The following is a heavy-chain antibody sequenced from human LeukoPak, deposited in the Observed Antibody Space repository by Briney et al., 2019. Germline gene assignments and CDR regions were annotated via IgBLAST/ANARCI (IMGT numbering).Heavy chain of an antibody. CDR2: ISAYNGNT. D-gene: IGHD2-15*01. V-gene: IGHV1-18*01. CDR3: ARDGEGYCSGGSCYYYGMDV. CDR1: GYTFTSYG. J-gene: IGHJ6*02. Sequence: ASVKVSCKASGYTFTSYGISWVRQAPGQGLEWMGWISAYNGNTNYAQKLQGRVTMTTDTSTSTAYMELRSLRSDDTAVYYCARDGEGYCSGGSCYYYGMDVWGQGTTVTVSS.